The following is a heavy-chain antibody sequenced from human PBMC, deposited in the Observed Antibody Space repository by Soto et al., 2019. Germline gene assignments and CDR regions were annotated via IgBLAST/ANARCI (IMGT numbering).Heavy chain of an antibody. CDR3: ARHDMVRGVTINWFDP. CDR2: IYYSGST. V-gene: IGHV4-39*01. CDR1: GGSISSSSYY. Sequence: PSETLSLTCTVSGGSISSSSYYWGWIRQPPGKGLEWIGSIYYSGSTYYNPSLKSRVTISVDTSKNQFSLKLSSVTAADTAVYYCARHDMVRGVTINWFDPWGQGTLVTVS. D-gene: IGHD3-10*01. J-gene: IGHJ5*02.